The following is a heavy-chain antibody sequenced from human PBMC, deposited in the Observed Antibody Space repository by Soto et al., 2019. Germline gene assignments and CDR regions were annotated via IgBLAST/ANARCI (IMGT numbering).Heavy chain of an antibody. Sequence: SETLSLTCAVYGGSFSGYYWSWIRQPPGKGLEWIGEINHSGSTNYNPSLKSRVTISVDTSKNQFSLKLSSVTAADTAVYYCARGIPIVVVVAATPSYGMDVWGQGTTVPVSS. D-gene: IGHD2-15*01. CDR2: INHSGST. J-gene: IGHJ6*02. V-gene: IGHV4-34*01. CDR1: GGSFSGYY. CDR3: ARGIPIVVVVAATPSYGMDV.